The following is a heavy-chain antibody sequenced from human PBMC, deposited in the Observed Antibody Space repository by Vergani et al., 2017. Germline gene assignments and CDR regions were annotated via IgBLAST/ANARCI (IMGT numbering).Heavy chain of an antibody. CDR3: AIDLRGLVIDFDY. D-gene: IGHD1-26*01. CDR2: IWYDGSNK. Sequence: QVQLVESGGGVVQPGRSLRLSCAASGFTFSSSGMHWVRQAPGKGLEWVAVIWYDGSNKYYADSVKGRITISRDNSKNTLYLQVNSLRAEDTAVYYCAIDLRGLVIDFDYWGQGTLVTVSS. V-gene: IGHV3-33*01. CDR1: GFTFSSSG. J-gene: IGHJ4*02.